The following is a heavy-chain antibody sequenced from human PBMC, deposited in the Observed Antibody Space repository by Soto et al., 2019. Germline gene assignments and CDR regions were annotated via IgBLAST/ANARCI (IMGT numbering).Heavy chain of an antibody. CDR2: ISAYNGNT. D-gene: IGHD2-15*01. CDR1: GYTFTSYG. V-gene: IGHV1-18*01. CDR3: ARDEDCSGGSCYSVP. Sequence: GASVKVSCTASGYTFTSYGISWVRQAPGQGLEWMGWISAYNGNTNYAQKLQGRVTMTTDTSTSTAYMELRSLRSDDTAVYYCARDEDCSGGSCYSVPWGQGTLVTVSS. J-gene: IGHJ5*02.